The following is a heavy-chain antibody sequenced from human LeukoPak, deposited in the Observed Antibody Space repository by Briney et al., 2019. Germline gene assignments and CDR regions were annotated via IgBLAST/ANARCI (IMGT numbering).Heavy chain of an antibody. CDR3: ARDPGYSGPYAYYYSFFDS. CDR1: GLNISSNY. Sequence: PGGSLRLSCAASGLNISSNYMNWVRQAPGKGLEWVSVIYTGGPTYYAESVQGRFTISRDNSRNTIHLQMNSLRVEDTAMYFCARDPGYSGPYAYYYSFFDSWGQGTPVTVSS. D-gene: IGHD3-16*01. CDR2: IYTGGPT. J-gene: IGHJ4*02. V-gene: IGHV3-66*01.